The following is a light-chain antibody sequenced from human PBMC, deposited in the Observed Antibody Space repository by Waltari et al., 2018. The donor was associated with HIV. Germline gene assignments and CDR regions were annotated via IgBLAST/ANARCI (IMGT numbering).Light chain of an antibody. CDR2: RNK. V-gene: IGLV1-47*01. J-gene: IGLJ3*02. CDR3: AAWDASLSGNWV. Sequence: QSVLPQPPSASGTPGQRVTIPCSGSSSNIGSNYVYWYQQLPGTTPKLLIYRNKQRPSGVPDRFSGSKSGTSASLAISGLRSEDEADYYCAAWDASLSGNWVFGGGTKLTVL. CDR1: SSNIGSNY.